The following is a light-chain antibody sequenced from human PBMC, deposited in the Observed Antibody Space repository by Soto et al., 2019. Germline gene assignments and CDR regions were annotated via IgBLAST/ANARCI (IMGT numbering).Light chain of an antibody. CDR1: SSDVGSYNL. J-gene: IGLJ2*01. CDR3: CSYAGSSSLV. CDR2: EGS. V-gene: IGLV2-23*01. Sequence: QSVLTQPASVSGSPGQSITISFTGTSSDVGSYNLVSWYQQHPGKAPKLMIYEGSKRPSGVSNRFSGSKSGNTASLTISGLQDEDEADYYCCSYAGSSSLVFGGGTKLTVL.